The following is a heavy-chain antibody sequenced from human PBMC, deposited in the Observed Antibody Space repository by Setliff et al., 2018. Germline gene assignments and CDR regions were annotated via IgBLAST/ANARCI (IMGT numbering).Heavy chain of an antibody. D-gene: IGHD3-16*01. J-gene: IGHJ4*02. CDR3: ARGKGWVDY. Sequence: GGSLRLSCAASGFTFSNYWMSWVRQAPGKGLEWVANIKEDGNVQYYVDSLEGRFTISRDNARNSLFLQMNSLRADDTAVYFCARGKGWVDYWGQGTLVTVSS. V-gene: IGHV3-7*04. CDR2: IKEDGNVQ. CDR1: GFTFSNYW.